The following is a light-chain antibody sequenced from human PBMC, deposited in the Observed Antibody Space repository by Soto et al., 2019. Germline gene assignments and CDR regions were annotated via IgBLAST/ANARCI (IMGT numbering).Light chain of an antibody. CDR2: RAS. V-gene: IGKV3-20*01. CDR3: QQYTSPPWT. J-gene: IGKJ1*01. Sequence: EIVLTQSPGTLSLSLGERATLPCRASQSVPGNYLAWLQQRPGQAPRLLIHRASTRATGIPDRFSGSGSGTDFTLTISRLEPEDFAVYYCQQYTSPPWTLGQGTKVETK. CDR1: QSVPGNY.